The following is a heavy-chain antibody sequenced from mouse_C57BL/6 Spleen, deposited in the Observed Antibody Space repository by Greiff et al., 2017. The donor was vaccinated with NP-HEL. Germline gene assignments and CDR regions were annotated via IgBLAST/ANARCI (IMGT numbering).Heavy chain of an antibody. D-gene: IGHD1-1*01. CDR2: INPYNGGT. V-gene: IGHV1-19*01. Sequence: EVQRVESGPVLVKPGASVKMSCKASGYTFTDYYMNWVKQSHGKSLEWIGVINPYNGGTSYNQKFKGKATLTVDKSSSTAYMELNSLTSEDSAVYYCARRYYGSSDLWYFDVWGTGTTVTVSS. CDR1: GYTFTDYY. J-gene: IGHJ1*03. CDR3: ARRYYGSSDLWYFDV.